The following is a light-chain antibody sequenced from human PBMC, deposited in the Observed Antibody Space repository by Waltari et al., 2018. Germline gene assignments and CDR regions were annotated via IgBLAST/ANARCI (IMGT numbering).Light chain of an antibody. CDR1: QSVSRIS. Sequence: IVLTQSPDTLSLSPGEIAPLSCRASQSVSRISLVWLQQKPGQAPRLVMYGTSSRATGFPDRFSGSGSGTDFSLTISRLEPEDFAMYYCQQYDGSVLTFGGGTKVEL. V-gene: IGKV3-20*01. CDR3: QQYDGSVLT. CDR2: GTS. J-gene: IGKJ4*01.